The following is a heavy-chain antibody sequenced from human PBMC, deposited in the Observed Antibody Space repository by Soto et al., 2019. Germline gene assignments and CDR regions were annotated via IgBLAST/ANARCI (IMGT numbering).Heavy chain of an antibody. J-gene: IGHJ3*02. CDR2: INPNSGGT. D-gene: IGHD2-15*01. Sequence: ASVKVCCKASGYTLTGYYMHWVRQAPGQGLEWMGWINPNSGGTNYAQKFQGWVTMTRDTSISTAYMELSRLRSDDTAVYYCARVGYCSGGSCYPYLGAFDIWGQGTMVTVSS. CDR3: ARVGYCSGGSCYPYLGAFDI. V-gene: IGHV1-2*04. CDR1: GYTLTGYY.